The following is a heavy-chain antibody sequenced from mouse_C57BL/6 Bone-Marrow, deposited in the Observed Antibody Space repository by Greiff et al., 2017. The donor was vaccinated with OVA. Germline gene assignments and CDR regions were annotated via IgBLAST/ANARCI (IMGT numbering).Heavy chain of an antibody. J-gene: IGHJ3*01. CDR3: AIEGHYYGSTFAY. CDR2: INPSSGYT. CDR1: GYTFTSYW. D-gene: IGHD1-1*01. V-gene: IGHV1-7*01. Sequence: VQLKQSGAELAKPGASVKLSCKASGYTFTSYWMHWVKQRPGQGLEWIGYINPSSGYTKYNQKFKDKATLTADKSSSTAYMQLSSLTYEDSAVYYCAIEGHYYGSTFAYWGQGTLVTVSA.